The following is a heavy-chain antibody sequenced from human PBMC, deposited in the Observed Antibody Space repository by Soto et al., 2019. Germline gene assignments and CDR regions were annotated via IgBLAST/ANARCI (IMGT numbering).Heavy chain of an antibody. J-gene: IGHJ5*02. V-gene: IGHV6-1*01. CDR3: ARVSGSGITGSSDWFDP. Sequence: QSQTLSLTCAISGDSVSSNSAAWNWIRQSPSRGLEWLGRTYYRSKWYNDYAVSVKSRITINPDTSKNQFSLQLNSVTPEDTAVYYCARVSGSGITGSSDWFDPWGQGTLVTVSS. D-gene: IGHD1-20*01. CDR1: GDSVSSNSAA. CDR2: TYYRSKWYN.